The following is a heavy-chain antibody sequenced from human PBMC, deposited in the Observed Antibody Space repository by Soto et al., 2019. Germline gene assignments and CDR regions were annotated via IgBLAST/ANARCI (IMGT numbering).Heavy chain of an antibody. J-gene: IGHJ6*02. D-gene: IGHD3-10*01. CDR1: GGSIGSRDYY. CDR2: IYYNGNT. CDR3: ARDKGGAALKGSGMAV. V-gene: IGHV4-31*02. Sequence: QVQVQESGPGLVKPSQTLSLKCSVSGGSIGSRDYYWSWIRQHPEKGLEWIGSIYYNGNTDYNPSLXGXPXMXXETSMNELSLKLTSVTAADTAVYYCARDKGGAALKGSGMAVWGQGTTVTVS.